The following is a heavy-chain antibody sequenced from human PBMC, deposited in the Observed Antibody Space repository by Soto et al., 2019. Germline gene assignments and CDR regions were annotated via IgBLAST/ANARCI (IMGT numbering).Heavy chain of an antibody. V-gene: IGHV5-51*01. CDR2: IYPDDSDT. CDR3: VRMGFSGDCYLSYYYYGMDV. J-gene: IGHJ6*02. D-gene: IGHD2-21*01. CDR1: GYSFPKYY. Sequence: PGESLKISCKGSGYSFPKYYIGWVRQMPGKDLEWMAIIYPDDSDTRYGPSFQGQVTISADKSISTAYLQWSSLKASDTAMYYCVRMGFSGDCYLSYYYYGMDVWGQGTTVTVSS.